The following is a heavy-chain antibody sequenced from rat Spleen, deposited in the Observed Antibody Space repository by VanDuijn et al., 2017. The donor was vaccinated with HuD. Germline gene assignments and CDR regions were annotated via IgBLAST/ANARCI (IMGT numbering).Heavy chain of an antibody. D-gene: IGHD3-2*01. J-gene: IGHJ2*01. CDR2: ISMGGSNT. Sequence: EVQLAESGGGLVQPGRSLKLSCAASGFTFSDYNMAWVRQAPKKGLEWVAYISMGGSNTFYRDSVKDRFTISRDNAKSTLYLQMDSLRSEDTATYYCTTFNPSVDYWCQGVMVTVSS. V-gene: IGHV5-27*01. CDR3: TTFNPSVDY. CDR1: GFTFSDYN.